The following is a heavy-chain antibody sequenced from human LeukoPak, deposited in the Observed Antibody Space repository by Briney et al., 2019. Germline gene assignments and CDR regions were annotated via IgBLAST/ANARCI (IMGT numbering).Heavy chain of an antibody. V-gene: IGHV4-59*02. CDR3: ATTGELLGVQYFDY. CDR2: ISYSGTT. D-gene: IGHD1-26*01. J-gene: IGHJ4*02. CDR1: GGSVSSFF. Sequence: SETLSLTCTVAGGSVSSFFWSWIRQPPGKGLEWIGYISYSGTTNYNPSLKSRVTISLDTSKNQFSLKLSSVTAADTAIYYCATTGELLGVQYFDYWGRGTLVTVSS.